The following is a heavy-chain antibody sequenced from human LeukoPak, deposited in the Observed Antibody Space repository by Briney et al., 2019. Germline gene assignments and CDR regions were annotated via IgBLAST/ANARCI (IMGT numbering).Heavy chain of an antibody. CDR3: AMGSGSYYPCDH. CDR1: GYLFTSYW. V-gene: IGHV5-10-1*01. J-gene: IGHJ4*02. D-gene: IGHD3-10*01. CDR2: IDPSDSVT. Sequence: GESLQISCQGSGYLFTSYWIIWVRQLPGKGLEWMGRIDPSDSVTNYNPSFQGHVTISAAKSISTAYLQWSSLKASDTAMYYCAMGSGSYYPCDHGGQGTLFTVS.